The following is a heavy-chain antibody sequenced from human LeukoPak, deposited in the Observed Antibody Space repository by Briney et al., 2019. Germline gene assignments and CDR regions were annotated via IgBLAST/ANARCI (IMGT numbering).Heavy chain of an antibody. J-gene: IGHJ4*02. CDR3: AREWYSSSWYYFDY. D-gene: IGHD6-13*01. Sequence: GGSLRLSCAASGFTFSSYEMNWVRQAPGKGLEWVSYISSSGSTIYYADSVKGRFTISRDNAKNSLYLKMNSLRAEDTAVYYCAREWYSSSWYYFDYWGQGTLVTVSS. CDR2: ISSSGSTI. CDR1: GFTFSSYE. V-gene: IGHV3-48*03.